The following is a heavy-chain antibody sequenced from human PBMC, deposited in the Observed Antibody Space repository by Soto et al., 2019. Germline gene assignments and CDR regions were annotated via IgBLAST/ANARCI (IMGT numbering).Heavy chain of an antibody. J-gene: IGHJ5*02. CDR2: ISAYNANR. CDR3: ARGMDWFDT. V-gene: IGHV1-18*01. Sequence: ASVKVSCKASGYNFNDYGFTWVRQAPGQGLEWMGWISAYNANRKFAQNLQGRVTMTTDTSTSTAYMELRSLRSDDTAVYFCARGMDWFDTWGQGTLVTVSS. CDR1: GYNFNDYG.